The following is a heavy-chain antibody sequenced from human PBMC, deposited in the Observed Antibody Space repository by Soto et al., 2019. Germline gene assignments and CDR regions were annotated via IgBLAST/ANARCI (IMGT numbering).Heavy chain of an antibody. CDR3: AREFSNSPEAFDS. CDR1: GGSVNSDNFY. D-gene: IGHD6-6*01. CDR2: IYYTGST. V-gene: IGHV4-61*01. J-gene: IGHJ4*02. Sequence: PSETLSLTCTVSGGSVNSDNFYWSWIRQPPGRGLEWIGYIYYTGSTNYNPSLKSRVTISIDTSRNQFSLKLSSVTAADTAVYYCAREFSNSPEAFDSWGQGSRVTVSS.